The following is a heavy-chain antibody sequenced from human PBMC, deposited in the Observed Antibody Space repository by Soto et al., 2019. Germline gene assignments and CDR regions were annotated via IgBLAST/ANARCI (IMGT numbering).Heavy chain of an antibody. CDR3: VRSGCSSTACHTDWFDP. Sequence: QLQLQESGSGLVKPSQTLSLTCAVSGASVDSGGYSWSWIRQPPGKGLEWIGYIYHGVSTDYNPSLKRRVTISVDSSKNLCSLSLSSVTAADTAVYFCVRSGCSSTACHTDWFDPWGPGTLVTVSS. V-gene: IGHV4-30-2*01. CDR2: IYHGVST. CDR1: GASVDSGGYS. J-gene: IGHJ5*02. D-gene: IGHD2-2*01.